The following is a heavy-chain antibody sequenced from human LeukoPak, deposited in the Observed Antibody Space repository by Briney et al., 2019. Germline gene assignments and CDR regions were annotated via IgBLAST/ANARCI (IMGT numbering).Heavy chain of an antibody. V-gene: IGHV4-38-2*02. J-gene: IGHJ4*02. CDR2: IYHSGST. CDR1: GYSISSGYY. Sequence: SETLSLTCTVSGYSISSGYYWGWIRQPPGKGPEWIGSIYHSGSTYYNPSLKSRVTISVDTSKNQFSLKLSSVTAADTAVYYCAREQDEPHRIDCWGQGTLVTVSS. CDR3: AREQDEPHRIDC.